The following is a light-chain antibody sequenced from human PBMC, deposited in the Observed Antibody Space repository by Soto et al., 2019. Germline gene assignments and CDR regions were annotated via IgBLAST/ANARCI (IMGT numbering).Light chain of an antibody. V-gene: IGKV3-20*01. CDR2: GAS. CDR3: QQYGNSPWT. J-gene: IGKJ1*01. CDR1: QSVSSTY. Sequence: EVVLTQSPGTLSLSPGERATLSCRASQSVSSTYLAWYQKKPGQAPRLLIYGASSRATGIPDRFSGSGSATDFTLTISRLEPEDFAVYYCQQYGNSPWTFGQGTKVDTK.